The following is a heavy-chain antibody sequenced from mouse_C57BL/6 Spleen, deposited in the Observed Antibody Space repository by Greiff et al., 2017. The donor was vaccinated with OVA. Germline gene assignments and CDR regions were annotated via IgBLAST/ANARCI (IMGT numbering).Heavy chain of an antibody. J-gene: IGHJ3*01. CDR1: GYTFTSYW. CDR3: AREVYYGSSLFAY. CDR2: IYPNSGST. Sequence: QVQLQQPGAELVKPGASVKLSCKASGYTFTSYWMHWVKQRPGQGLEWIGMIYPNSGSTNYNEKFKSKAPLTVDKSSSTAYMQLSSLTSEDSAVYDCAREVYYGSSLFAYWGQGTLVTVSA. D-gene: IGHD1-1*01. V-gene: IGHV1-64*01.